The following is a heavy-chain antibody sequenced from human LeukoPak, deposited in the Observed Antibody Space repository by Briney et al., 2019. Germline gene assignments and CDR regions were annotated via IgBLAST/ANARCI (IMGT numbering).Heavy chain of an antibody. D-gene: IGHD3-22*01. CDR3: ARGPRITTIPFDY. J-gene: IGHJ4*02. CDR2: IYYSGST. V-gene: IGHV4-31*03. CDR1: GGSISSGGYY. Sequence: PSETLSLTCTVSGGSISSGGYYWSWIRQHPGKGLEWIGYIYYSGSTYYNPSLKSRVTISVDTSKNQFSLKLSSVTAADTAVYYCARGPRITTIPFDYWGQGTLVTVSS.